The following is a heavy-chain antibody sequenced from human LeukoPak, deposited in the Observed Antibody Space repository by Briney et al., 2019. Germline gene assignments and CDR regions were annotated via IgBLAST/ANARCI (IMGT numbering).Heavy chain of an antibody. V-gene: IGHV3-30*18. D-gene: IGHD2-2*01. Sequence: GGSLRLSCAASGFTFSSYGMHWVRQAPGKGLEWVAVIPYDGSNKYYADSVKGRFTISRDNSKNTLYLQMTSLRAEDTAVYYCAKDLLGYCSSTSCYGGMDVWGQGTTVTVSS. CDR1: GFTFSSYG. CDR3: AKDLLGYCSSTSCYGGMDV. CDR2: IPYDGSNK. J-gene: IGHJ6*02.